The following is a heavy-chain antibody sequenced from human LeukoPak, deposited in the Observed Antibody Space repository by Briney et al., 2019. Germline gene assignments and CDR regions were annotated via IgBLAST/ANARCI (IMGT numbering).Heavy chain of an antibody. CDR1: GFTFSGGW. CDR3: ATWYSESTQEHNL. D-gene: IGHD2-21*01. Sequence: GGSLRLSCVASGFTFSGGWLNWIRQPPGGGLQWVANLNPDGTAKRYVDSVKGRFTTSRDNAKASFYLQMDSLRDEDTAVYYCATWYSESTQEHNLWGQGIRVTVSS. J-gene: IGHJ4*02. V-gene: IGHV3-7*01. CDR2: LNPDGTAK.